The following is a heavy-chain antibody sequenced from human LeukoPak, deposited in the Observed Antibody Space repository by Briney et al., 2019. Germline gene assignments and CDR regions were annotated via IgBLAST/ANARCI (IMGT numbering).Heavy chain of an antibody. J-gene: IGHJ4*02. CDR2: IRGKADSYAT. Sequence: GGSLRLSCAASGLTFSDSIIHWVRRASGKGLEWVGRIRGKADSYATGYAASVKGRFIVSRDDSRNTAYLQMNSLTTEDTALYYCSRQLSGTGATDYWGQGTLVTVSS. V-gene: IGHV3-73*01. D-gene: IGHD1-1*01. CDR3: SRQLSGTGATDY. CDR1: GLTFSDSI.